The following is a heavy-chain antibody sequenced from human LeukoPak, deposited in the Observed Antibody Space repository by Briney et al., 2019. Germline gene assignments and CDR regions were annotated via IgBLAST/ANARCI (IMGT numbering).Heavy chain of an antibody. D-gene: IGHD6-19*01. Sequence: GASVKVSCRASGYTFTSDGISWVRQAPGQGLEWMGWISAYNGNTNYAQKLQGRVTMTTDTSTSTAYMELRSLRSDDTAVYYCARDGSSGWYVDLDYWGQGTLVTVSS. CDR2: ISAYNGNT. CDR1: GYTFTSDG. V-gene: IGHV1-18*01. J-gene: IGHJ4*02. CDR3: ARDGSSGWYVDLDY.